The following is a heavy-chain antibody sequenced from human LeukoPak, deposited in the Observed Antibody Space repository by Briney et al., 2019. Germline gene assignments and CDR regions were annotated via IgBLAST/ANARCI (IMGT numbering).Heavy chain of an antibody. CDR3: ARSNRGAFDI. V-gene: IGHV6-1*01. CDR1: GDSVSSSSAA. CDR2: TFSRSKWYN. Sequence: SQTLSLTCAISGDSVSSSSAAWNWLRQSPSRGLEWLGRTFSRSKWYNDYAKSVKSRITVNADTSKNQYSLQLNSVNLEDTAVYYCARSNRGAFDIWGQGTLITVSS. J-gene: IGHJ3*02. D-gene: IGHD3-10*01.